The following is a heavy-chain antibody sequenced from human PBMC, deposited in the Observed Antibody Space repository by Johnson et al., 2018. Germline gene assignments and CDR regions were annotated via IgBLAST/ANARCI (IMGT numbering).Heavy chain of an antibody. D-gene: IGHD4/OR15-4a*01. CDR1: GFTFSDYS. J-gene: IGHJ6*03. Sequence: VQLVQSGVGLVQPGGSLRLSCAASGFTFSDYSMNWVRQAPGKGLEWVSTVSGGGGSTYYADSVKGWFTIARDNSKNTVSLQMASLRAEETALYYCAKAGEYGEVYPYYNCHFMDVWGKGTTVTVSS. CDR3: AKAGEYGEVYPYYNCHFMDV. V-gene: IGHV3-23*04. CDR2: VSGGGGST.